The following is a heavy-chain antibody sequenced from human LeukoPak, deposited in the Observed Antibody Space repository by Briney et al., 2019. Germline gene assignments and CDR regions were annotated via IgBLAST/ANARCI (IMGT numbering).Heavy chain of an antibody. J-gene: IGHJ4*02. CDR2: IYYSGST. D-gene: IGHD6-13*01. CDR3: AKIAAAGTYFDY. CDR1: GGSISSYY. Sequence: SETLSLTCTVSGGSISSYYWSWIRQPPGKGLEWIGYIYYSGSTNYNPSLKSRVTISVDTSKNQFSLKLSSVTAADTAVYYCAKIAAAGTYFDYWGQGTLVTVSS. V-gene: IGHV4-59*01.